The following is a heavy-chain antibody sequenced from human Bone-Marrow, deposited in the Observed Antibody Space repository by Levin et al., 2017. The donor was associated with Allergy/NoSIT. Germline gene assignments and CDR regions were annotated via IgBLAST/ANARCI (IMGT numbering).Heavy chain of an antibody. CDR1: GFTFSNYD. Sequence: GGSLRLSCAGSGFTFSNYDLSWVRQAPGKGLEWVSTIRTSGNRTHYLASVEGRFTISRDNSKNTLYLQMNSLRADDTAVYYCTKDVRAVGGLVPLARNWGQGTLVDVSS. CDR3: TKDVRAVGGLVPLARN. D-gene: IGHD6-19*01. J-gene: IGHJ4*02. CDR2: IRTSGNRT. V-gene: IGHV3-23*01.